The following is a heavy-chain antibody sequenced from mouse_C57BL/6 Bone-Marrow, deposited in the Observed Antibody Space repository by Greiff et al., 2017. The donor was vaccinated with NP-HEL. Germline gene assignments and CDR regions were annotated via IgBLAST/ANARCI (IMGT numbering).Heavy chain of an antibody. D-gene: IGHD2-1*01. CDR1: GFSLTSYA. CDR2: IWTGGGT. J-gene: IGHJ3*01. CDR3: ATIYHSNHVGFAY. V-gene: IGHV2-9-1*01. Sequence: QVQLQQSGPGLVAPSQSLSITCTVSGFSLTSYAISWVRQPPGKGLEWLGVIWTGGGTNYNSALKSRLSISKDNSKSQVFLKMNSLQTDDTARYYCATIYHSNHVGFAYGGQGTLVTVSA.